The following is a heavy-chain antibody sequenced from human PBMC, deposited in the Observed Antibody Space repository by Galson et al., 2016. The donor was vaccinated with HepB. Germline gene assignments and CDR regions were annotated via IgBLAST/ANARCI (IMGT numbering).Heavy chain of an antibody. CDR3: ARGPRGPITIFRMDV. CDR1: GFTFSAYW. Sequence: SLRLSCAASGFTFSAYWMTWVRQAPGQGLEWVANMKRDGSDIHYVDSVKGRFTISRDNDKNSLHLQMNSLRVEDTAVYYCARGPRGPITIFRMDVWGQGTTVTVSS. D-gene: IGHD3-9*01. CDR2: MKRDGSDI. J-gene: IGHJ6*02. V-gene: IGHV3-7*03.